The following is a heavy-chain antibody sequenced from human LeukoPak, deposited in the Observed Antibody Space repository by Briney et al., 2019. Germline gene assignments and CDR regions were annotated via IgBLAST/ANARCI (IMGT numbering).Heavy chain of an antibody. Sequence: SVKVSCKASGGTFSSYATSWVRQAPGQGLEWMGRIIPIFGTANYAQKFQGRVTITTDESTSTAYMELSSLRSEDTAVYYCARELYYYDSSGYMGIDYWGQGTLVTVSS. D-gene: IGHD3-22*01. V-gene: IGHV1-69*05. J-gene: IGHJ4*02. CDR2: IIPIFGTA. CDR3: ARELYYYDSSGYMGIDY. CDR1: GGTFSSYA.